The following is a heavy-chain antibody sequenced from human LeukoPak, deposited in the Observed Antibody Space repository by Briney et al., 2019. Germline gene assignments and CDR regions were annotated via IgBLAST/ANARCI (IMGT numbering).Heavy chain of an antibody. CDR3: ARHVYGTREWHYYYYMDV. CDR1: GGTFSSYA. J-gene: IGHJ6*03. D-gene: IGHD2-8*01. CDR2: IIPIFGTA. Sequence: GASVKVSCKASGGTFSSYAISWVRQAPGQGLEWMGGIIPIFGTANYAQKFQGRVTITADESTSTAYMELSSLRSEDTAVYYCARHVYGTREWHYYYYMDVWGKGTTVTISS. V-gene: IGHV1-69*13.